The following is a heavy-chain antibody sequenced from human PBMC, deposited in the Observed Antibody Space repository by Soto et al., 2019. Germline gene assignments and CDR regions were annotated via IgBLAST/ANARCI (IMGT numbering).Heavy chain of an antibody. J-gene: IGHJ6*02. D-gene: IGHD5-12*01. V-gene: IGHV1-69*13. CDR3: ARDARRRDGYNEGGMDV. CDR2: IIPIFGTA. CDR1: GGTFSSYA. Sequence: VASVKVSCKASGGTFSSYAISWVRQAPGQGLEWMGGIIPIFGTANYAQKFQGRVTITADESTSTAYMELSSLRSEDTAVYYCARDARRRDGYNEGGMDVWGQGTTVTVSS.